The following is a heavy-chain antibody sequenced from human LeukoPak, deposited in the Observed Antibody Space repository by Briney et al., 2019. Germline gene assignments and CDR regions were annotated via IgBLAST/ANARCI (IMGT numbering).Heavy chain of an antibody. CDR1: GGTFSSYA. J-gene: IGHJ4*02. CDR2: IIPIFGTA. V-gene: IGHV1-69*05. Sequence: GSSVKVSCKASGGTFSSYAISWVREAPGQGLEWMGGIIPIFGTANYAQKFQGRVTITTDESTSTAYMELSSLRSEDTAVYYCALEMATIRSFDYWGQGNLVTVSS. D-gene: IGHD5-24*01. CDR3: ALEMATIRSFDY.